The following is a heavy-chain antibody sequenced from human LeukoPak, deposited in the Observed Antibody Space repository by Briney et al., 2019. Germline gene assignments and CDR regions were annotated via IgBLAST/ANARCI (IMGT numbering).Heavy chain of an antibody. V-gene: IGHV3-21*01. CDR1: GSTFSSYS. Sequence: AGGSLRLSCAASGSTFSSYSMNWVRQAPGKGLEWVSSISSSSSYIYYADSVKGRFTISRDNAKNSLYLQMNSLRAEDTAVCYCARVPAAGTYFDYWGQGTLVTVSS. CDR2: ISSSSSYI. J-gene: IGHJ4*02. CDR3: ARVPAAGTYFDY. D-gene: IGHD6-13*01.